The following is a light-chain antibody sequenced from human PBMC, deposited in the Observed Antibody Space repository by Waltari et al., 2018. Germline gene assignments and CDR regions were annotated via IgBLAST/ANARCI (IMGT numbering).Light chain of an antibody. V-gene: IGLV8-61*01. CDR3: VLYMGSDISV. CDR1: SGSVSTYHY. J-gene: IGLJ3*02. Sequence: QTVVTQEPSFSVSPGWTVTLTCGLSSGSVSTYHYPHWYQQTPGPPPRTLLHNPHYPSSGLPGPFSYPILGNKAALTNPGAQADDDSDYYCVLYMGSDISVFGGGTNLTVL. CDR2: NPH.